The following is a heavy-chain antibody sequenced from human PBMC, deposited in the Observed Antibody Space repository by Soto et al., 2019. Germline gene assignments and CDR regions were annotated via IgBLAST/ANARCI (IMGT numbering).Heavy chain of an antibody. V-gene: IGHV3-23*01. D-gene: IGHD5-18*01. CDR3: APFTRDTTLVRVFY. J-gene: IGHJ4*02. Sequence: GSLRLSCAASGFTFSSYAMSWVRQAPGQGLEWVSSISGIDGSTSYANSVKGRFTISRDNSKNTLFLQMNSLRAEDTAVYYCAPFTRDTTLVRVFYWGQGTPVTVSS. CDR1: GFTFSSYA. CDR2: ISGIDGST.